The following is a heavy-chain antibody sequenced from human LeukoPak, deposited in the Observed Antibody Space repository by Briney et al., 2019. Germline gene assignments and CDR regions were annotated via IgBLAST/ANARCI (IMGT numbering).Heavy chain of an antibody. CDR2: ISSSSSTI. D-gene: IGHD3-10*01. J-gene: IGHJ6*02. CDR1: GFTFSSYS. CDR3: ARGVARDYYGSGSYQGV. V-gene: IGHV3-48*02. Sequence: GGSLRLSCAASGFTFSSYSMNWVRQAPGKGLEWVSYISSSSSTIYYADSVKGRFTISRGNAKNSLYLQMNSLRDEDTAVYYCARGVARDYYGSGSYQGVWGQGTTVTVSS.